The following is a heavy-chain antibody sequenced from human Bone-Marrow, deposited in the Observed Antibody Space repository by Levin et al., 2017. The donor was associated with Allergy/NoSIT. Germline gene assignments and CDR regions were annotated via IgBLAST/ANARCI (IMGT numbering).Heavy chain of an antibody. J-gene: IGHJ3*02. CDR2: ISSSSSTI. Sequence: GESLKISCAASGFTFSSYSMNWVRQAPGKGLEWVSYISSSSSTIYYADSVKGRFTISRDNAKNSLYLQMNSLRAEDTAVYYCARDLTGTASGDAFDIWGQGTMVTVSS. CDR3: ARDLTGTASGDAFDI. CDR1: GFTFSSYS. D-gene: IGHD1-20*01. V-gene: IGHV3-48*01.